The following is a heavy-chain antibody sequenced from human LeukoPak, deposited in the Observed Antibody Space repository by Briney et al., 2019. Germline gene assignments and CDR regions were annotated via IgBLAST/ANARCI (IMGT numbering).Heavy chain of an antibody. J-gene: IGHJ4*02. CDR2: ISGSGGST. D-gene: IGHD1-7*01. V-gene: IGHV3-23*01. CDR1: GFTFSSYA. Sequence: PGGSLRLSCATSGFTFSSYAMSWVRQAPGKGLEWVSAISGSGGSTYYAESVKGRFTISRDNSKNTLYLQMNSLRAEDTAVYYCAKDNSWNWQSCFDYWGQGTLVTVSS. CDR3: AKDNSWNWQSCFDY.